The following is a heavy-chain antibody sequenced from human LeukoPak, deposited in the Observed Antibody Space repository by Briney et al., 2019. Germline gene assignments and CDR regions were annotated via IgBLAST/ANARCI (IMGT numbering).Heavy chain of an antibody. V-gene: IGHV1-18*04. CDR1: GYTFTGYY. J-gene: IGHJ4*02. CDR2: ISAYNGNT. CDR3: ARTPRIAARSAFYY. D-gene: IGHD6-13*01. Sequence: ASVKVSCKASGYTFTGYYMHWVRQAPGQGLEWMGWISAYNGNTNYAQKLQGRVTMTTDISTSTAYMELRSLRSDDTAVYYCARTPRIAARSAFYYWGQGTLVTVSS.